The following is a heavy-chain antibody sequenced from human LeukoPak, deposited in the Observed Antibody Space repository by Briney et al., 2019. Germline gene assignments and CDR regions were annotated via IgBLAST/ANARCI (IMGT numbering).Heavy chain of an antibody. CDR3: AKGTLGDYRAGPDY. Sequence: GESLRLSCAASGFTFTTYWMSWVRQPPGKGLEWVANIKQDGTEKYYVDSVKGRFTISRDNAKNSLYLQMNSLRAEDTALYYCAKGTLGDYRAGPDYWGRGTLVTVSS. D-gene: IGHD4-17*01. J-gene: IGHJ4*02. CDR1: GFTFTTYW. V-gene: IGHV3-7*03. CDR2: IKQDGTEK.